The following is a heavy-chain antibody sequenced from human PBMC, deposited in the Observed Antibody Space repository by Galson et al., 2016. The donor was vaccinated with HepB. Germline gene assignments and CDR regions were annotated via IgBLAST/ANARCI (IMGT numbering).Heavy chain of an antibody. CDR2: ISSSSSTI. Sequence: SLRLSCAASGFTFSTYTMNWVRQAPGKGLEWVSYISSSSSTIFYADSVKGRFTISRDNTKNSLYLQMNSLRDEDMAVYYCATHYCGGGRCYSAAPGYWYFDLWGRGTLVTVSP. D-gene: IGHD2-15*01. V-gene: IGHV3-48*02. CDR3: ATHYCGGGRCYSAAPGYWYFDL. CDR1: GFTFSTYT. J-gene: IGHJ2*01.